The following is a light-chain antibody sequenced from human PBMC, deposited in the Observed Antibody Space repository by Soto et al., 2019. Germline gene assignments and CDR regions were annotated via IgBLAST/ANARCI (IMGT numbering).Light chain of an antibody. CDR3: AAWDDSLNEYV. Sequence: QSVLTHAPSVSGTPGQRVTITCSGSSSNIGRNSVNWYQHLPGTAPKLLPHGNNHRPSGVPDRFSGSKSGTSASLAISGLQPEDEAHYCCAAWDDSLNEYVFGDGTKVTVL. CDR1: SSNIGRNS. J-gene: IGLJ1*01. CDR2: GNN. V-gene: IGLV1-44*01.